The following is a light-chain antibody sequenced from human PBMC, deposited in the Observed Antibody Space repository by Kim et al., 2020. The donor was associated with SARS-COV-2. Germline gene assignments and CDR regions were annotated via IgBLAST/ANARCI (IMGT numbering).Light chain of an antibody. CDR2: SAS. J-gene: IGKJ2*01. CDR1: RGVANY. CDR3: LQANSFPFT. Sequence: VSVGDRITITCRACRGVANYLAWFQQKPEKAPKSLIYSASSLQGGVPSRFSGSGSGTEFTLTISSLQPEDFATYYCLQANSFPFTFGQGTKVDIK. V-gene: IGKV1-16*01.